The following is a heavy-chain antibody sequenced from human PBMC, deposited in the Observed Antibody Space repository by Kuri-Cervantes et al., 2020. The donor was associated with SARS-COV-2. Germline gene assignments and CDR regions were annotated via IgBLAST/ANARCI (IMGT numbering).Heavy chain of an antibody. D-gene: IGHD3-3*01. V-gene: IGHV1-69*05. CDR3: ASVQWGYDFWSGYQGPGYYYYMDV. Sequence: SVKVSCKASGGTFSSYAISWVRQAPGQGLKWMGGIIPIFGTANYAQKFQGRVTITTDESTSTAYMELSSLRSEDTAVYYCASVQWGYDFWSGYQGPGYYYYMDVWGKGTTVTVSS. J-gene: IGHJ6*03. CDR1: GGTFSSYA. CDR2: IIPIFGTA.